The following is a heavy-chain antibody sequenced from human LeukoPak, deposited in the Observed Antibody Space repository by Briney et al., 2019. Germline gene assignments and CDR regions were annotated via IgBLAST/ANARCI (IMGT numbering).Heavy chain of an antibody. CDR1: GGTFSSYA. CDR2: IIPIFGTA. CDR3: ARVRITMIVVVPPEDY. V-gene: IGHV1-69*13. D-gene: IGHD3-22*01. J-gene: IGHJ4*02. Sequence: ASVKVSCKASGGTFSSYAISWVRQAPGQGLEWMGGIIPIFGTANYAQKFQGRVTITADESTSTAYMELSSLRSEDTAVYYCARVRITMIVVVPPEDYWGQGTLVTVSS.